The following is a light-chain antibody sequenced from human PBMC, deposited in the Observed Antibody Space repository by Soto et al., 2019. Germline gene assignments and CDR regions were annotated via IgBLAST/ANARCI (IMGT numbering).Light chain of an antibody. CDR2: GAA. CDR3: QQYIDWPPGT. CDR1: QSVDSRS. Sequence: ELVMTQSPGTLSLSPGDRATLSCRASQSVDSRSLSWYQQRPGQAPRLLIYGAATRASGIPARFSGSGSGTDFTLTISSLQSEDFAVYYCQQYIDWPPGTFGQGTAVEIK. V-gene: IGKV3D-7*01. J-gene: IGKJ1*01.